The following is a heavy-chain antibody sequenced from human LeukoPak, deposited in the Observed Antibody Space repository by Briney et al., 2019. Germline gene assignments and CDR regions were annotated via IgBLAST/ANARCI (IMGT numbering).Heavy chain of an antibody. CDR1: GFTVSSNY. V-gene: IGHV3-53*01. Sequence: GGSLRLSCAASGFTVSSNYMNWVRQASGKGLEWVSLIYTGGNTFYADSVKGRFTISRDISKNTLYLQMNSLRAEDTAVYYCAREDGSGSYPGYYYGMDVWGQGTTVTVSS. CDR3: AREDGSGSYPGYYYGMDV. D-gene: IGHD3-10*01. CDR2: IYTGGNT. J-gene: IGHJ6*02.